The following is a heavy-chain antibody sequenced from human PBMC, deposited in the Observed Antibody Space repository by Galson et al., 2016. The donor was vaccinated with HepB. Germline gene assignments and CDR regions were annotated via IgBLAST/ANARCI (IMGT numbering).Heavy chain of an antibody. CDR2: ISGSGGRI. J-gene: IGHJ4*02. Sequence: SLRLSCAASGFPFSTYGMSWVRQAPGKGLEWVSGISGSGGRIYSADSVKGRFPISRDNSKNTLYLHVNSLRADDTAVYYCAKKSLVAGTATYVFDNWGQGTLVTVSS. CDR1: GFPFSTYG. V-gene: IGHV3-23*01. CDR3: AKKSLVAGTATYVFDN. D-gene: IGHD6-19*01.